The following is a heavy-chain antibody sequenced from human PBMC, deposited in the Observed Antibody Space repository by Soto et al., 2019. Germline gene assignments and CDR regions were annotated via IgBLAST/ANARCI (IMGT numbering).Heavy chain of an antibody. CDR1: GGSISSGDYY. D-gene: IGHD3-10*01. Sequence: SETLSLTCTVSGGSISSGDYYWSWIRQPPGRGLEWIGYIYYSGSTYYNPSLKSRVTISVDTPKNQFSLKLSSVTAADTAVYYCARDGDNYYGMDVWGQGTTVTVSS. V-gene: IGHV4-30-4*01. CDR2: IYYSGST. CDR3: ARDGDNYYGMDV. J-gene: IGHJ6*02.